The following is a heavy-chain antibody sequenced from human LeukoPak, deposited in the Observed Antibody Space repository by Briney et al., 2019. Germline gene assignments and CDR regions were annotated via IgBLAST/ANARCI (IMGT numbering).Heavy chain of an antibody. CDR1: GFTFSSYS. D-gene: IGHD3-10*01. CDR2: ISSSSSYI. Sequence: GGSLRLSCAASGFTFSSYSMNWVRQAPGKGLEWVSSISSSSSYIYYADSVKGRFTISRDDSKNTLYVQMNSLRVEDTAVYYCARAVQGVTLDYWGQGTQVTVSS. V-gene: IGHV3-21*01. J-gene: IGHJ4*02. CDR3: ARAVQGVTLDY.